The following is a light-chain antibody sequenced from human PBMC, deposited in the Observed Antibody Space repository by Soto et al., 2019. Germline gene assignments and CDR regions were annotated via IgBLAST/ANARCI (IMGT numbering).Light chain of an antibody. CDR3: QQYHNLWT. V-gene: IGKV3-15*01. CDR2: RAS. Sequence: VLTQSPDTLSLSPGERATLSCTASHYIYSNVAWFQQRPGQAPRLLIYRASTRATGTPARFTGSGSGTEFTLTITSLQSEDFALYYCQQYHNLWTFGQGTRLEIK. CDR1: HYIYSN. J-gene: IGKJ5*01.